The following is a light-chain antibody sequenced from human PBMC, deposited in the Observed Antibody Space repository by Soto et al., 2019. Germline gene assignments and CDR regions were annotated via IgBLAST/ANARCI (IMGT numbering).Light chain of an antibody. J-gene: IGLJ2*01. Sequence: QSVLTQPPSVSATPGQKVTISCSGSSSNIGNNYVSWYQQLPGTAPKLLIYDNNKRPSGIPDRFSGSKSGTSATLGITGLQTGDEADYYCATSDSSLSAVVVGGGTKLTVL. CDR2: DNN. CDR3: ATSDSSLSAVV. CDR1: SSNIGNNY. V-gene: IGLV1-51*01.